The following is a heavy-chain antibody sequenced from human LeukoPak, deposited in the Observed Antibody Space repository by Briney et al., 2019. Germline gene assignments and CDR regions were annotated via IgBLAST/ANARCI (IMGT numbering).Heavy chain of an antibody. CDR3: AREGTTVVTLRY. Sequence: GGCLRLSCAASGFTFSSYSMNWVRQAPGKGLEWVSSISSSSSYIYYADSVKGRFTISRDNAKNSLYLQMNSLRAEDTAVYYCAREGTTVVTLRYWGQGTLVTVSS. CDR2: ISSSSSYI. CDR1: GFTFSSYS. J-gene: IGHJ4*02. D-gene: IGHD4-23*01. V-gene: IGHV3-21*01.